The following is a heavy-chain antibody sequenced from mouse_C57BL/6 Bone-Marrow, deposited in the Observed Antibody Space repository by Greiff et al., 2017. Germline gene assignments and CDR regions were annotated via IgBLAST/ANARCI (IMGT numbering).Heavy chain of an antibody. J-gene: IGHJ4*01. CDR1: GFTFSDYG. CDR2: ISSGSSTI. Sequence: EVQWVESGGGLVKPGGSLKLSCAASGFTFSDYGMHWVRQAPEKGLEWVAYISSGSSTIYYADTVKGRFTISRDNAKNTLFLQMTSLRSEDTAMYYCANLLWLRQAMDYWGQGTSVTVSS. V-gene: IGHV5-17*01. D-gene: IGHD2-2*01. CDR3: ANLLWLRQAMDY.